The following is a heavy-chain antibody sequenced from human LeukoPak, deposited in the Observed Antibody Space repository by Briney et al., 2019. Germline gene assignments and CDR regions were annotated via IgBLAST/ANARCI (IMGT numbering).Heavy chain of an antibody. Sequence: ASLKASSKDPGGTLSSYTIRWVRQAPGQGLGWRGRIIPILGVANSAQKFQGRVTITADKSTSTAYMELSSLRSEDTAVYYCARTPFTIRSYCSSTSCGTSGFDPWGQGTLVTVSS. CDR3: ARTPFTIRSYCSSTSCGTSGFDP. CDR1: GGTLSSYT. D-gene: IGHD2-2*01. J-gene: IGHJ5*02. CDR2: IIPILGVA. V-gene: IGHV1-69*02.